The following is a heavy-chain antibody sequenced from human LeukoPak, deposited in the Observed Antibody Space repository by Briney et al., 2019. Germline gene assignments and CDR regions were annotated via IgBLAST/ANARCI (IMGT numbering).Heavy chain of an antibody. CDR3: ARQFYYGSEYYYSLFDK. D-gene: IGHD3-10*01. V-gene: IGHV3-23*01. CDR1: GFTLTSYT. Sequence: PGGSLRLSCAASGFTLTSYTMGWVRQAPGKGLEWVSSISASGNFTNYADSVKGRFTTSRDTSKNTLFLQMNSLSAEDTAVYYCARQFYYGSEYYYSLFDKWGQGTLVTVSS. J-gene: IGHJ4*02. CDR2: ISASGNFT.